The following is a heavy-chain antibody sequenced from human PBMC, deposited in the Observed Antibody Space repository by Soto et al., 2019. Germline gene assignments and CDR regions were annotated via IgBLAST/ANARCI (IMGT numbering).Heavy chain of an antibody. CDR3: AKGGHIDF. D-gene: IGHD3-16*01. V-gene: IGHV3-7*03. J-gene: IGHJ4*02. Sequence: EVQVVESGGGLVQPGGSLRLSCVASGFSFSTYWMSWVRQVPGTGLEWVANIKADGSETHYVDSVRGRFTTSRDNAKTSRYLQVNSMRAEDTAVYYCAKGGHIDFCGQGTLVTVSS. CDR1: GFSFSTYW. CDR2: IKADGSET.